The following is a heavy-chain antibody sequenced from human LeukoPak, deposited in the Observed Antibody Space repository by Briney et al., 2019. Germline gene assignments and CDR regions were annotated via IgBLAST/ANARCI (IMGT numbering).Heavy chain of an antibody. J-gene: IGHJ1*01. V-gene: IGHV3-48*02. CDR2: ISSTSSNI. Sequence: PGGSLRLSCVASGFTFNTYSMNWGRQAPGKGLEWISYISSTSSNIYYADSVKGRFTISRDNAKNSLYLQMNSLRDDDTAVYYCAKIRRLTGSRDFQHWGQGTLVTVSS. CDR1: GFTFNTYS. CDR3: AKIRRLTGSRDFQH. D-gene: IGHD3-9*01.